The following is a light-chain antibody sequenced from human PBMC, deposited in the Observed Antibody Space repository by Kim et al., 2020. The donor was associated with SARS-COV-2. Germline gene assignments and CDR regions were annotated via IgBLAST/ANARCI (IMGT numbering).Light chain of an antibody. J-gene: IGKJ1*01. Sequence: DIQMTQSPSTLSAFVENRVTITCRASQSVDGWVAWYQQQPGKAPKLLIYQASKLASGVPARFSGSGSGTSFTLTISDLQSEDSAVYYCKQYETYWTFGPGTKVDIK. CDR3: KQYETYWT. V-gene: IGKV1-5*03. CDR1: QSVDGW. CDR2: QAS.